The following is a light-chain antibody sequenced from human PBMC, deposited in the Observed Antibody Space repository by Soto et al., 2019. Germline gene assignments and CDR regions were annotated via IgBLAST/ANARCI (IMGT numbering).Light chain of an antibody. CDR1: STDVGGYNY. J-gene: IGLJ1*01. Sequence: QSALAQPSSVSGSPGQSITISCTGTSTDVGGYNYVSWCQHHPGKGPKLIIYEVSNRPSGVSDRFSGSKSGNKASLIISNLEAEYESDYYCGSYTSTDTPFVFGTGTKVTGL. V-gene: IGLV2-14*01. CDR3: GSYTSTDTPFV. CDR2: EVS.